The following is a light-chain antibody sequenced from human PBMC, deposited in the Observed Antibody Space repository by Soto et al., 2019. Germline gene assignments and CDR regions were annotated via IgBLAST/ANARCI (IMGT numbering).Light chain of an antibody. CDR3: QQYDSYSRT. CDR1: QGISRW. J-gene: IGKJ1*01. Sequence: IQLTQSPSTLSASVGDRVSITCRASQGISRWLAWYQHKPGKAPNLLIYKASVLESGVQSRFSCSGSGTEFTLTITSLQPDDVAPYYCQQYDSYSRTFGQGTKVEI. V-gene: IGKV1-5*03. CDR2: KAS.